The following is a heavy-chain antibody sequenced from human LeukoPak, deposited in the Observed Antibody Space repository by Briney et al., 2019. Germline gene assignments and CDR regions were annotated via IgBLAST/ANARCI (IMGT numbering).Heavy chain of an antibody. D-gene: IGHD6-19*01. CDR1: RFTFDDYA. CDR2: ISWNSGSI. Sequence: PGMSLRLSCAASRFTFDDYAMHWVPQAPGRGWVGVTGISWNSGSIGYAESVKGRFTISRDNAKNPLYLQMNSLRAEDMALYYCAKGSSASIAVAGTPQPVDYWGQGTLVTVSS. J-gene: IGHJ4*02. V-gene: IGHV3-9*03. CDR3: AKGSSASIAVAGTPQPVDY.